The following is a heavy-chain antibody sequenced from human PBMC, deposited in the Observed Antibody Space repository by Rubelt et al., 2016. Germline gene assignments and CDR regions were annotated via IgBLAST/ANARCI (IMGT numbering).Heavy chain of an antibody. V-gene: IGHV3-33*06. J-gene: IGHJ4*02. D-gene: IGHD3-10*01. Sequence: QVKLEESGGGVVQPGRSLRVSCAASGFTFSSYNMHWVRQAPGKGLEWVSVIGGIDATLLDADSVKGRFTISGDNSKNTLCLEMNSLGAEDTAVYYCVKDLRGTTALGYWGQGTLVTVSS. CDR2: IGGIDATL. CDR3: VKDLRGTTALGY. CDR1: GFTFSSYN.